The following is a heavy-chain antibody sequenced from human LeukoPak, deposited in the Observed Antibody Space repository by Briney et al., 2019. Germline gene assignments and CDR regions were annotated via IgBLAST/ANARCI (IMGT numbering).Heavy chain of an antibody. CDR2: IYYSGNT. CDR3: ALYGSGTTYGLGSYYFDY. CDR1: GDSITSGSYY. V-gene: IGHV4-39*07. D-gene: IGHD3-10*01. Sequence: SETLSLTCTVSGDSITSGSYYWGWIRQPPGRGLEWIGSIYYSGNTYYNPSLKSRVTISVDTSNNEFSLRLTSVTAADTAVYYCALYGSGTTYGLGSYYFDYWGQGTLVTVSS. J-gene: IGHJ4*02.